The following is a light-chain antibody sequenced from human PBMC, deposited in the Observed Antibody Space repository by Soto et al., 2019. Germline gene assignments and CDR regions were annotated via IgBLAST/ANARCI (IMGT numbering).Light chain of an antibody. J-gene: IGKJ1*01. Sequence: DIRMTQSPSTLSASVGXSVTITCRASQKVSPWLAWYQQKAGKAPNLLIYDVSSLKRGVPSRFSGSGSGTEFTLTITSLQPDDFATYYCQQYDSYWGTFGQGTKVDIK. V-gene: IGKV1-5*01. CDR1: QKVSPW. CDR3: QQYDSYWGT. CDR2: DVS.